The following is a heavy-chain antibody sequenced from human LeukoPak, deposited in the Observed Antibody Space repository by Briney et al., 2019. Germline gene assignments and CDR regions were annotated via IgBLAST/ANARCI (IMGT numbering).Heavy chain of an antibody. CDR1: GGSISSGGYS. J-gene: IGHJ3*02. CDR3: ARTTGNDAFDI. D-gene: IGHD4-17*01. CDR2: IYHSGST. Sequence: SETLFLTCAVSGGSISSGGYSWSWIRQPPGKGLEWIGYIYHSGSTYYNPSLKSRVTISVDRSKNQFSLKLSSVTAADTAVYYCARTTGNDAFDIWGQGTMVTVSS. V-gene: IGHV4-30-2*01.